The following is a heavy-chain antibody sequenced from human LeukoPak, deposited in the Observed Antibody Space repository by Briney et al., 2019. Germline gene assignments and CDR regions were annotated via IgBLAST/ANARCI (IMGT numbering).Heavy chain of an antibody. D-gene: IGHD3-3*01. V-gene: IGHV3-7*03. CDR1: GFTFSSYW. CDR2: IKQDGSEK. CDR3: ARDPYDFWSGYYDYYYYYYMDV. J-gene: IGHJ6*03. Sequence: GGSLRLSCAASGFTFSSYWMSWVRQAPGKGLEWVANIKQDGSEKYYVDSVKGRFTISRDNAKNSLYLQMNSLRAEDTAVYYCARDPYDFWSGYYDYYYYYYMDVWGKGTTVTVSS.